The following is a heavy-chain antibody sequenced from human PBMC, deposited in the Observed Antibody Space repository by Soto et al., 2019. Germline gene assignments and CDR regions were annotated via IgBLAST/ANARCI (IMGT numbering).Heavy chain of an antibody. Sequence: SETLSLTWAVYGESFSGYYWTWIRQPPGEGLQWIGEINNSGNINYNSSLKSRVTISVDTSKNQFSLKLTSLTAADTAMYYCARAAIQSHQLEGQPPSSQTLDYWSQGMQVTVSS. V-gene: IGHV4-34*01. CDR1: GESFSGYY. J-gene: IGHJ4*02. CDR3: ARAAIQSHQLEGQPPSSQTLDY. D-gene: IGHD1-1*01. CDR2: INNSGNI.